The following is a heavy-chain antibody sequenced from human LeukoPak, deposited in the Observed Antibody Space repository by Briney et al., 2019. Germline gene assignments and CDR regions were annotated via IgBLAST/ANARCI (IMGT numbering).Heavy chain of an antibody. CDR1: GYTFTSYY. J-gene: IGHJ4*02. D-gene: IGHD3-3*01. Sequence: ASVKVSCKASGYTFTSYYMHWVRQAPGQGLEWMGIINPSGGSTSYAQKFQGRVTMTRDTSTSTVYMELSSLRSEDTAVYYCARSPQRYFGVVIAYFDYWGQGTLVTVSS. V-gene: IGHV1-46*01. CDR2: INPSGGST. CDR3: ARSPQRYFGVVIAYFDY.